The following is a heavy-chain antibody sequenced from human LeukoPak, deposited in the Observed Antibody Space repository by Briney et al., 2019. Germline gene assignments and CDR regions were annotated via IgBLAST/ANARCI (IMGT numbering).Heavy chain of an antibody. V-gene: IGHV4-34*01. D-gene: IGHD6-19*01. CDR2: INHSGST. CDR1: GGSFSGYY. J-gene: IGHJ4*02. CDR3: ASIAVAGKNSIFDY. Sequence: KPSETPSLTCAVYGGSFSGYYWSWVRQPPGKGVGWVGEINHSGSTNYNPSLKSRVTISVDTSKNQFSLKLSSVTAADTAVYYCASIAVAGKNSIFDYWGQGTLVTVSS.